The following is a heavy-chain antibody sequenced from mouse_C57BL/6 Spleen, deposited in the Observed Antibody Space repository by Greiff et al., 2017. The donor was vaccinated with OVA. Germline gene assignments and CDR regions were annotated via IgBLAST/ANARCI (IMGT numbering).Heavy chain of an antibody. V-gene: IGHV1-39*01. CDR1: GYSFTDYN. CDR3: AREDWGGWFAY. J-gene: IGHJ3*01. CDR2: INPNYGTT. D-gene: IGHD4-1*01. Sequence: EVQLQESGPELVQPGASVKISCKASGYSFTDYNMNWVKQSNGKSLEWIGVINPNYGTTSYNQKFKGKATLTLDQSSSTDIMHLDSVASEDSAVYCSAREDWGGWFAYWGQGTLVTVAA.